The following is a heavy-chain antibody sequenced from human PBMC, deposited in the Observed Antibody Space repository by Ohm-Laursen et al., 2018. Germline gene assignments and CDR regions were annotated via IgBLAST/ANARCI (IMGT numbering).Heavy chain of an antibody. CDR1: GITFGTYA. J-gene: IGHJ4*02. D-gene: IGHD1-1*01. Sequence: GSLRLSCTASGITFGTYAISWVRQAPGKGLEWVSGISVSGSSTDYADSVKGRFTISRDNSKNTLYLQMNSLRAEDTAVYYCAKGTTDVDYWGQGTLVTVSS. CDR2: ISVSGSST. V-gene: IGHV3-23*01. CDR3: AKGTTDVDY.